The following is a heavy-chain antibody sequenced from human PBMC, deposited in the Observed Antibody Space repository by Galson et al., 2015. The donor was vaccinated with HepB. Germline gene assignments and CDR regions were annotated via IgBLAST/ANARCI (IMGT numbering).Heavy chain of an antibody. J-gene: IGHJ5*02. CDR2: IIPIFDTT. Sequence: SVKVSCKASGGTFSSYTINWVRQAPGQGLEWMGGIIPIFDTTYYAQRFQGRITITADDSRSTAYMELRSLRYEDTAVYYCARDQAGDSSAWWGFDPWGQGTLVTVSS. CDR1: GGTFSSYT. D-gene: IGHD6-19*01. CDR3: ARDQAGDSSAWWGFDP. V-gene: IGHV1-69*13.